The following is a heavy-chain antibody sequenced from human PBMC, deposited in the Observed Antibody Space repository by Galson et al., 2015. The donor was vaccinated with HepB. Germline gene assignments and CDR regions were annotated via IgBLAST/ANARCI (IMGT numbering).Heavy chain of an antibody. CDR1: GFTFSSYW. CDR3: ARDLSRYFDWLPEWYFDY. CDR2: INSDGSST. V-gene: IGHV3-74*01. D-gene: IGHD3-9*01. J-gene: IGHJ4*02. Sequence: SLRLSCAASGFTFSSYWTHWVRQAPGKGLVWVSRINSDGSSTSYADSVKGRFTISRDNAKNTLYLQMNSLRAEDTAVYYCARDLSRYFDWLPEWYFDYWGQGTLVTVSS.